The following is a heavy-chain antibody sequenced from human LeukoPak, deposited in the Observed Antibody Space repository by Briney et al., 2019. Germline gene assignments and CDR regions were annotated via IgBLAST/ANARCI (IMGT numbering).Heavy chain of an antibody. V-gene: IGHV1-24*01. CDR2: FDPEDGET. D-gene: IGHD4-17*01. J-gene: IGHJ4*02. Sequence: ASVKVSCKVSGYTLTELSMHWVRQAPGKGLEWMGGFDPEDGETIYAQKFQGRVTMTEDTSTDTAYMELSSLRSKDTAVYYCATVDYGDYESPVYFDYWGQGTLVTVSS. CDR1: GYTLTELS. CDR3: ATVDYGDYESPVYFDY.